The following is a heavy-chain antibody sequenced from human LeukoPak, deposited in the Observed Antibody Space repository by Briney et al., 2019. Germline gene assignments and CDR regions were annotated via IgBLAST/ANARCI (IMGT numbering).Heavy chain of an antibody. J-gene: IGHJ4*02. CDR1: GYSIISDYF. V-gene: IGHV4-38-2*02. CDR3: ARVVASTSIDS. Sequence: PSETLSLTCIVSGYSIISDYFWGWVRQPPGKGPEWIGSIFHSGSVFYNPSLRSRVTLSIEPSKNRFSLELTSVTAADTAIYYCARVVASTSIDSWGQGILVTVSS. D-gene: IGHD2-15*01. CDR2: IFHSGSV.